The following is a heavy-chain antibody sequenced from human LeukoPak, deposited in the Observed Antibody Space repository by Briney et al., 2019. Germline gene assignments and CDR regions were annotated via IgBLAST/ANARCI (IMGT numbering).Heavy chain of an antibody. D-gene: IGHD3-3*01. CDR1: GASVSSYY. CDR2: ISYSEST. V-gene: IGHV4-59*08. J-gene: IGHJ5*02. CDR3: GRRRDWSWFDP. Sequence: SSETLSLTCTVSGASVSSYYWNWIRQPPGKGLEWIGYISYSESTNYNPSFRSRVTIPVDTSKNQVSLKLNSVTAADTAVYYCGRRRDWSWFDPWGQGTLVTVSS.